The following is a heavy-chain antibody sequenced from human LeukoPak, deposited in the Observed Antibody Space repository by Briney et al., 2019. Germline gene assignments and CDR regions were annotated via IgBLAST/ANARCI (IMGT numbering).Heavy chain of an antibody. CDR1: GDSLRSGSYF. D-gene: IGHD3-10*01. V-gene: IGHV4-39*01. CDR3: GSPGGDEYFYGSGSHPRDY. Sequence: KPSETLSLTCTVSGDSLRSGSYFWGWIRQPPGQGLEWIGSVYYSGSAHYNPSLQSRVTMSVDSSKTRFSLNLSSVTAADTAVYYCGSPGGDEYFYGSGSHPRDYWGQGTLVTVSS. CDR2: VYYSGSA. J-gene: IGHJ4*02.